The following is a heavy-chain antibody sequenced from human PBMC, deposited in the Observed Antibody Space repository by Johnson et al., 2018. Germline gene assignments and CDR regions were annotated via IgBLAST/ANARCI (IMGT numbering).Heavy chain of an antibody. D-gene: IGHD3-9*01. CDR3: AKDLTDAFDI. J-gene: IGHJ3*02. Sequence: VQLVESGGGVVQPGRSLRLSCAASGFTFSSYGMHWVRQAPGKGLEWVAVISYDGSNKYYADSVKGRFTISRDNSKNTLYLQMNSLRAEDTAVYYCAKDLTDAFDIWGQGTMVTVSS. CDR2: ISYDGSNK. CDR1: GFTFSSYG. V-gene: IGHV3-30*18.